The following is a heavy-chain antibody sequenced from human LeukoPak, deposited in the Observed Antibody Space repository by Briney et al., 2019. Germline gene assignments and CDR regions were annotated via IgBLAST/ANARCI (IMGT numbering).Heavy chain of an antibody. Sequence: GGSLRLSCAASGFAFSGYTMNWVRQTPGKGLEWVSSISSTNSYIYYADSMKGRFTISRDNAKNSLNLQMNSLRAEDTAVYYCAKSFGPVIAAAGTGADWGQGTLVTVSS. CDR3: AKSFGPVIAAAGTGAD. V-gene: IGHV3-21*04. CDR2: ISSTNSYI. D-gene: IGHD6-13*01. CDR1: GFAFSGYT. J-gene: IGHJ4*02.